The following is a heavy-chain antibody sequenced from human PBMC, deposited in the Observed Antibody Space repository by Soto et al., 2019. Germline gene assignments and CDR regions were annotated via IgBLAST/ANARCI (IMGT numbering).Heavy chain of an antibody. CDR2: IIPIFETT. V-gene: IGHV1-69*06. Sequence: QVQLVQSGAEVKRPGSSVKVSCKASGDTFRNYALSWVRQAPGQGLEWMGGIIPIFETTNYAQKFQGRVTITADKSTNTAYMDLSSLRSEDTAVYYCARDKGRDVVVVPAAPYYFYGMDVWGQGTTVTVSS. D-gene: IGHD2-2*01. J-gene: IGHJ6*02. CDR3: ARDKGRDVVVVPAAPYYFYGMDV. CDR1: GDTFRNYA.